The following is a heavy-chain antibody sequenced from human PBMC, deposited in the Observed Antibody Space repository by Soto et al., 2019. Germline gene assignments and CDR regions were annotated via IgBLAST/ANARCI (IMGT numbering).Heavy chain of an antibody. Sequence: EVQLVESGGGLVQPGGSLRLSCAASGFTFSSYEMNWVRQAPGKGPEWVSNISSSGTSNYYADSMKGRFTISRDNAKNSLYLQMNSRSAEDTAVYDCATSLTAAMVNGAYAFDIWGQGTMVTVSS. CDR3: ATSLTAAMVNGAYAFDI. J-gene: IGHJ3*02. V-gene: IGHV3-48*03. CDR2: ISSSGTSN. D-gene: IGHD5-18*01. CDR1: GFTFSSYE.